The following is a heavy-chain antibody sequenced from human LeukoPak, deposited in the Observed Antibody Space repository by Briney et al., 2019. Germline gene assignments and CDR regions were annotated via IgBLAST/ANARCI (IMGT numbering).Heavy chain of an antibody. J-gene: IGHJ4*02. CDR1: GFTFSSYS. Sequence: PGGSLRLSCAASGFTFSSYSMNWVRQAPGKGLEWVSSISSSSSYIYYADSVKGRFTISRDNAKNSLYLQMNSLRAEDTAVYYCARVQALGGTTGGFVEYWGQGTLGTVSS. V-gene: IGHV3-21*01. CDR3: ARVQALGGTTGGFVEY. D-gene: IGHD1-1*01. CDR2: ISSSSSYI.